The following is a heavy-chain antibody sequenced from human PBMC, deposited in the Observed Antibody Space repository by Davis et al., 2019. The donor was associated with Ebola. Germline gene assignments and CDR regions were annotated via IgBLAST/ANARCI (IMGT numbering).Heavy chain of an antibody. CDR1: GGSISSYY. CDR2: IYYSGST. D-gene: IGHD4-11*01. J-gene: IGHJ5*02. V-gene: IGHV4-59*01. CDR3: ASFMTTVTTGWFDP. Sequence: MPGGSLRLSCTVSGGSISSYYWSWIRQPPGKGLEWIGYIYYSGSTNYNPSLKSRVTISVDTSKNQFSLKLSSVTAADTAVYYCASFMTTVTTGWFDPWGQGTLVTVSS.